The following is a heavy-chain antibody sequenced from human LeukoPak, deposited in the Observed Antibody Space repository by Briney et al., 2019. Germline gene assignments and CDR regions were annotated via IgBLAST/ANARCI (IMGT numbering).Heavy chain of an antibody. Sequence: GGSLRLSCAASGFTFSSYAMHWVRQAPGKGLEWVAVISYDGSNKYYADSVKGRFTISRDNSKNTLYLQMNSLRAEDTAVYHCARATYSGGYYFDQWGQGILVTVSS. J-gene: IGHJ4*02. CDR2: ISYDGSNK. CDR1: GFTFSSYA. CDR3: ARATYSGGYYFDQ. V-gene: IGHV3-30-3*01. D-gene: IGHD1-26*01.